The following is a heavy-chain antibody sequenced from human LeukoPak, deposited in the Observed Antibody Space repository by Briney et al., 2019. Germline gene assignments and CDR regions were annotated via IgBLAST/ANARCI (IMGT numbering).Heavy chain of an antibody. CDR1: GFTFSSYA. V-gene: IGHV3-23*01. CDR2: ISGSGGST. J-gene: IGHJ4*02. D-gene: IGHD3-22*01. Sequence: PGGSLRLSCAASGFTFSSYAMSWVRQAPVKGLEWVSAISGSGGSTYYADSVKGRFTISRDNSKNTLYLQMNSLRAEDTAVYYCAKDFLLPYYXDSSGSFDYWGQGTLVTV. CDR3: AKDFLLPYYXDSSGSFDY.